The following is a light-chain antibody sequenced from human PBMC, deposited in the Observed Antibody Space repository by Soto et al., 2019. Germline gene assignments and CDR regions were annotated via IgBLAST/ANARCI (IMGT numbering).Light chain of an antibody. CDR3: QHYSLYSPWT. CDR2: DAS. J-gene: IGKJ1*01. V-gene: IGKV1-5*01. Sequence: DIQMTKSPSSLSVSVGDSVTITCRTSQNINAWLAWYQQRPGQAPKLLIYDASNVQSGVPSRFSGSGSGTEFTLTISSLQPDDSATYYCQHYSLYSPWTFGQGTQLEIK. CDR1: QNINAW.